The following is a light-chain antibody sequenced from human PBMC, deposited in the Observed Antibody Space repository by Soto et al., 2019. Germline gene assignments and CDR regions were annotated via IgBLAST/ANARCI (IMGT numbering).Light chain of an antibody. Sequence: QIPQSPFCLSASIGDRVTISCQASQNINNYLNWYQQKPGRAPKLLIYDASNLEAGVPSRFRGSGSGTDFTFTISRLQPEDIATYYCQQYENLPTFGQGSRLAIK. J-gene: IGKJ5*01. CDR2: DAS. CDR1: QNINNY. V-gene: IGKV1-33*01. CDR3: QQYENLPT.